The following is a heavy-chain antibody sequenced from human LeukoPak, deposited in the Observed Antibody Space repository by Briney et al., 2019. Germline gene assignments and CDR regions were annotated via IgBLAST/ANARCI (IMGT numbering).Heavy chain of an antibody. CDR1: GFTFSTYA. Sequence: GGSLRLSCAASGFTFSTYAIHWVRQAPGKGLEWVAVISYDGGNKYYADSVKGRFTISRDNAKNSLYLQMNSLRAEDTAVYYCATGDSQYYYYGMDVWGQGTTVTVSS. V-gene: IGHV3-30*07. J-gene: IGHJ6*02. CDR3: ATGDSQYYYYGMDV. D-gene: IGHD2-21*02. CDR2: ISYDGGNK.